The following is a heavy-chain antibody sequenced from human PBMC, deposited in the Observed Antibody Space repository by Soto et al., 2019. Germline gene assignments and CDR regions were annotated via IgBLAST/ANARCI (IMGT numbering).Heavy chain of an antibody. CDR3: AREGAAVGYYYYGMDV. CDR2: INPNSGGT. CDR1: GYTFTGYY. J-gene: IGHJ6*02. V-gene: IGHV1-2*04. Sequence: GASVKVSCKASGYTFTGYYMHWVRQAPGQGLEWMGWINPNSGGTNYAQKFQGWVTMTRDTSISTAYMELSRLRSDDTAVYYCAREGAAVGYYYYGMDVWGQGTTVTVSS. D-gene: IGHD6-13*01.